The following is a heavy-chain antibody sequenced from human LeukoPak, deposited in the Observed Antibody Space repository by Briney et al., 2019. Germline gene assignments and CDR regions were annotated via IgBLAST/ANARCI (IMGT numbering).Heavy chain of an antibody. J-gene: IGHJ3*02. D-gene: IGHD4-17*01. CDR2: ISSSGSPI. CDR3: ARDLGDYVGYDAFDI. V-gene: IGHV3-48*03. Sequence: GGSLRLSCAASGFIFSTYEMNWVRQAPGKGREWVSYISSSGSPIYYADSVKGRFTISRDNAKNSLYLQMNSLRAEDTAVYFCARDLGDYVGYDAFDIWGQGTMVTVSS. CDR1: GFIFSTYE.